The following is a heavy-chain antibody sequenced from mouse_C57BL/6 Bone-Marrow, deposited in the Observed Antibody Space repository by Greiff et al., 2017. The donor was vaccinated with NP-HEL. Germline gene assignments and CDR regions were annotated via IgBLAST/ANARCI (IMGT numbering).Heavy chain of an antibody. CDR2: ISNGGGSS. CDR3: ASRGRLTWFAY. V-gene: IGHV5-12*01. D-gene: IGHD2-2*01. CDR1: GFTFSDYY. Sequence: EVQLVESGGGLVQPGGSLKLSCAASGFTFSDYYMYWVRQTPEKRLEWVAYISNGGGSSYYLDTVKGRFTISRDNAKNTLYLQMSRLKSEDTAMYYCASRGRLTWFAYWGQGTLVTVSA. J-gene: IGHJ3*01.